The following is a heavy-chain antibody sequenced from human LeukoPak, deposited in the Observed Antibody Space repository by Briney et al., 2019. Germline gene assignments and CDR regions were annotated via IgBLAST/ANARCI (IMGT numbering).Heavy chain of an antibody. D-gene: IGHD3-16*01. CDR1: GYIFAAYY. V-gene: IGHV7-4-1*02. CDR2: INTNTGNP. CDR3: AGGSTLDY. Sequence: ASVKVSCKTSGYIFAAYYLNWVRQAPGQGLEWMGWINTNTGNPTYAQGFTGRFVFSLDTSVSTAYLQISSLKAEDTAVYYCAGGSTLDYWGQGTLVTVSS. J-gene: IGHJ4*02.